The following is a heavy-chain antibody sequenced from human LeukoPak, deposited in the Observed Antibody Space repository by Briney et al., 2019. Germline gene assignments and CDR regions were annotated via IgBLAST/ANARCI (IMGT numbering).Heavy chain of an antibody. CDR3: ARGRWNYYYFDY. J-gene: IGHJ4*02. D-gene: IGHD1-7*01. Sequence: SETLSLTCTVSGGSISSYYWSWIRQPPGKGLEWIGYIYYSGSTNYNPSLKSRVTISVDTSKNQFSLKLSSVTAADTAVSYCARGRWNYYYFDYWGQGTLVTVSS. V-gene: IGHV4-59*01. CDR1: GGSISSYY. CDR2: IYYSGST.